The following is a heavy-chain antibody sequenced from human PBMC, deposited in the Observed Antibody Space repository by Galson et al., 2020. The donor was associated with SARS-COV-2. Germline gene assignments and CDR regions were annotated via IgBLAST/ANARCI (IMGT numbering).Heavy chain of an antibody. V-gene: IGHV4-39*01. CDR3: ARLATRELPAAIADY. D-gene: IGHD2-2*01. Sequence: SATLSLTCTVSGGSFSSSSDYWGWIRQPPGKGLEWIGSVYYSGNTYYNPSLKSRLTISVDTSKNQFSLRLNSVTAADTAVYYCARLATRELPAAIADYWGQGTLVTVSS. CDR1: GGSFSSSSDY. J-gene: IGHJ4*02. CDR2: VYYSGNT.